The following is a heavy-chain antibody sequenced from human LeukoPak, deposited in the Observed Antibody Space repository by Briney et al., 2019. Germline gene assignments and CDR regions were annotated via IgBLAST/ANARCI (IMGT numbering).Heavy chain of an antibody. Sequence: PSETLSLTCTVSGGSISSYYWSWIRQPPGKGLEWIGYIYYSGSTNYYPSLKSRVTISVDTSKNQFSLKLSSVTAADTAVYYCAREWDNWNDRGFDYWGQGTLVTVSS. D-gene: IGHD1-20*01. V-gene: IGHV4-59*01. J-gene: IGHJ4*02. CDR3: AREWDNWNDRGFDY. CDR1: GGSISSYY. CDR2: IYYSGST.